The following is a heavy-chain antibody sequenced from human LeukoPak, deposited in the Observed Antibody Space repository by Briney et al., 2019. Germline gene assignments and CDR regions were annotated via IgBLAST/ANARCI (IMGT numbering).Heavy chain of an antibody. V-gene: IGHV3-30*04. CDR1: GFTFSSYA. CDR2: ISYDGSNK. CDR3: AREGDGSRRDYPNNMDV. Sequence: GGSLRLSCAASGFTFSSYAVHWVRQAPGKGVEWVAVISYDGSNKYYADSVKGRFTISRDNSKNTLYLRMSSLRAEDTAVYYCAREGDGSRRDYPNNMDVWGKGTTVTVSS. D-gene: IGHD3-10*01. J-gene: IGHJ6*03.